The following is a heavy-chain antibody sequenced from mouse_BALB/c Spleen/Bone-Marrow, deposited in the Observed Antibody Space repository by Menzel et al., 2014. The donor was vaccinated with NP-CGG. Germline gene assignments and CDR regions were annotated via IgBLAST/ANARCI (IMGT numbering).Heavy chain of an antibody. D-gene: IGHD2-1*01. Sequence: VQLQQYGPELVKPGASVKMSCKASGYTFTDYYMDWVKQSHGESFEWIGRVNPYNGGTSYNQKFKGKATLTVDKSSSTAYMELNSLTSEDSAVYYCARFPNYSYAMDYWGQGTSVTVSS. CDR3: ARFPNYSYAMDY. CDR2: VNPYNGGT. CDR1: GYTFTDYY. V-gene: IGHV1-19*01. J-gene: IGHJ4*01.